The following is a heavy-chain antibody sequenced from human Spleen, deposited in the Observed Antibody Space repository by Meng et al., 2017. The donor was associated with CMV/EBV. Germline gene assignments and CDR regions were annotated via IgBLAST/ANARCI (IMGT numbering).Heavy chain of an antibody. CDR2: INAYNGNT. V-gene: IGHV1-18*01. CDR3: ARVTVLCGMDV. Sequence: ASVKVSCKASGYTFTSYGINWVRQAPGQGLEWMGWINAYNGNTNYAQKVQGRVTMTTDTSTSTAYMELRSLRSDDTAVYYCARVTVLCGMDVWGQGTTVTVSS. CDR1: GYTFTSYG. J-gene: IGHJ6*02. D-gene: IGHD1-20*01.